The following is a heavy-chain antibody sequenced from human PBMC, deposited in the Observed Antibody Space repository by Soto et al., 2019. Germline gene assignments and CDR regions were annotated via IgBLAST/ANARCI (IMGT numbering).Heavy chain of an antibody. J-gene: IGHJ5*02. V-gene: IGHV1-18*01. CDR2: ISAYNGNT. CDR3: ARGRRYDSGSYYPGCWFDP. CDR1: GYTFTSYG. Sequence: QVQLVQSGAEVKKPGASVKVSCKASGYTFTSYGISWVRQAPGQGLEWMGWISAYNGNTNYAQKLQGRVTMTTDTSTSTAYMELRSLRSDVTAVYYCARGRRYDSGSYYPGCWFDPWGQGTLVTVSS. D-gene: IGHD3-10*01.